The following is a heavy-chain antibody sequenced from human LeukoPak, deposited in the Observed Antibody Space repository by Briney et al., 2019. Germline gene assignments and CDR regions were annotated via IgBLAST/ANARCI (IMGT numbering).Heavy chain of an antibody. J-gene: IGHJ4*02. CDR1: GFTFSSYS. V-gene: IGHV3-21*01. CDR2: ISSSSSYI. CDR3: ASSSRYYDFWSGYYL. D-gene: IGHD3-3*01. Sequence: PGGSLRLSCAASGFTFSSYSMNWVRQAPGKGLEWVSSISSSSSYIYYADSVKGRFTISRDNAKNSLYLQMNSLRAEDTAVYYCASSSRYYDFWSGYYLWGQGTLVTVSS.